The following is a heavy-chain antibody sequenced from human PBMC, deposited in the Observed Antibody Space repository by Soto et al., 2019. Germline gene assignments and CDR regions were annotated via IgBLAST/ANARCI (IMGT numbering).Heavy chain of an antibody. D-gene: IGHD6-19*01. CDR2: LTWNSGTI. V-gene: IGHV3-9*01. CDR1: GFSFDDYA. Sequence: EVQLVESGGGWVQPGRSLRLSCAASGFSFDDYAMHWVRLVPGKGLEWVAGLTWNSGTIGYADSVKGRFSISRDNAKKSLYLQMNSLRAEDTALYYCARDERIAVAGTDTWGQGILVTVTS. J-gene: IGHJ5*02. CDR3: ARDERIAVAGTDT.